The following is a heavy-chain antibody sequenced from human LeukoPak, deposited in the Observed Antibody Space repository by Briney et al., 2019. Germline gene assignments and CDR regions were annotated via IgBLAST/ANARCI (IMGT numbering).Heavy chain of an antibody. CDR1: GYTFTSYG. V-gene: IGHV1-18*01. D-gene: IGHD2-15*01. J-gene: IGHJ6*03. CDR3: ARVGGGSPTGVAYYYYMDV. CDR2: ISAYNGNT. Sequence: ASVKVSCKASGYTFTSYGISWVRQAPGQGLEWMGWISAYNGNTNYAQKLQGRVTMTTDTSTSTAYMGLRSLRSDDTAVYYCARVGGGSPTGVAYYYYMDVWGKGTTVTVSS.